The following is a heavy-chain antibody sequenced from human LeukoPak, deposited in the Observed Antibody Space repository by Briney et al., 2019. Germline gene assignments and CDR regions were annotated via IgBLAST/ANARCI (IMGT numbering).Heavy chain of an antibody. CDR3: AREGPYYDILTGYFDY. J-gene: IGHJ4*02. D-gene: IGHD3-9*01. CDR1: GGTFTSYA. Sequence: ASVKVSCKASGGTFTSYAISWVRQAPGQGLEWMGRIIPILGIADYAQKFQGRVTITADKSTSTAYMELSSLRSEDTAVYYCAREGPYYDILTGYFDYWGQGTRVTVSS. CDR2: IIPILGIA. V-gene: IGHV1-69*04.